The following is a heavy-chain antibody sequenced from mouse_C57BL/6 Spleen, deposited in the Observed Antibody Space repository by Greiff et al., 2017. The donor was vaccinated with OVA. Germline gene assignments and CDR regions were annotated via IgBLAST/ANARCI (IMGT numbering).Heavy chain of an antibody. CDR3: AREGGYYGSSWFAY. Sequence: QVQLQQPGAELVKPGASVKMSCKASGYTFTSYWITWVKQRPGQGLEWIGDIYPGSGSTNYNEKFKSKATLTVDTSSSTAYMQLSSLTSEDSAVYYCAREGGYYGSSWFAYWGQGTLVTVSA. CDR1: GYTFTSYW. D-gene: IGHD1-1*01. V-gene: IGHV1-55*01. CDR2: IYPGSGST. J-gene: IGHJ3*01.